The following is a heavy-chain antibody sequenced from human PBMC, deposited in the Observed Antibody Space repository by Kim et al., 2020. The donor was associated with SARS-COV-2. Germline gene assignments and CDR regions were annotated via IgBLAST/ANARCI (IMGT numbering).Heavy chain of an antibody. Sequence: SRVTISVDTSKNQFSLKLSSVTAADTAVYYCARTVVVPAAPYYYYYGMDVWGQGTTVTVSS. V-gene: IGHV4-59*01. D-gene: IGHD2-2*01. J-gene: IGHJ6*02. CDR3: ARTVVVPAAPYYYYYGMDV.